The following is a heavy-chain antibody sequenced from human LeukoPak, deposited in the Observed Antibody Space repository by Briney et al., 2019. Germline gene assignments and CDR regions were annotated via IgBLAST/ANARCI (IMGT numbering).Heavy chain of an antibody. V-gene: IGHV3-20*04. J-gene: IGHJ4*02. Sequence: GGSLRLSCAAAGFTFDDYGMSWVRQAPGKGLEWVSATNWNGDKKGDADSVKGRFTISRDNAKNSLYLQMNRLRAEDTAFYYWVRGAEVQIGLSYFGYWGQGTLVTVSS. D-gene: IGHD5-18*01. CDR3: VRGAEVQIGLSYFGY. CDR2: TNWNGDKK. CDR1: GFTFDDYG.